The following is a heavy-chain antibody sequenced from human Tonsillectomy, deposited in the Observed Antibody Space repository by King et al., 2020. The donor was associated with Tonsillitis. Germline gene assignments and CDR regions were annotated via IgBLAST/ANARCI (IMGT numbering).Heavy chain of an antibody. V-gene: IGHV1-2*02. CDR1: GYTLTDYY. CDR2: INAKSGGT. J-gene: IGHJ3*02. D-gene: IGHD6-13*01. CDR3: ARDPSRGAATAEDAFDI. Sequence: HVQLVESGAEVKKPGASVKVSCKASGYTLTDYYMHWVRQAPGQGLEWMGWINAKSGGTNYAQKFQGRVTMTRDTSISTAYMELSRVRSDDTAVYYCARDPSRGAATAEDAFDIWGQGTMVTVS.